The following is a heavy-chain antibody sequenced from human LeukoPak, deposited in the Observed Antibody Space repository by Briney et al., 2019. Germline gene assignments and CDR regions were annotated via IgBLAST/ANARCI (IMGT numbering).Heavy chain of an antibody. V-gene: IGHV3-23*01. D-gene: IGHD5-12*01. J-gene: IGHJ4*02. CDR2: ICGSGGST. CDR1: GFTFSSYA. Sequence: PGGSLRLSCAASGFTFSSYAMSWVRQAPGKGLEWVSAICGSGGSTYYADSVKGRFTISRDNSKNTLYLQMNSLRAEDTAVYYCAKGAGYSGYDSALADYWGQGTLVTVSS. CDR3: AKGAGYSGYDSALADY.